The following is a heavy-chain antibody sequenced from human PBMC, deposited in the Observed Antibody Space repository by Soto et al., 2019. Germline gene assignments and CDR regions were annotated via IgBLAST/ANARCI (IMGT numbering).Heavy chain of an antibody. J-gene: IGHJ5*02. CDR1: GGSFSSYV. CDR2: IIPMFGTA. V-gene: IGHV1-69*01. D-gene: IGHD1-26*01. Sequence: QVQLVQSGAEVKQPGSSVRVSCKASGGSFSSYVISWVRQAPGQGLEWMGGIIPMFGTANYEQRFQGRLTINADERTNTAYMELSTLRSEDSAVYYCARDMHAGFTHYFDPWGQGTLVTVSS. CDR3: ARDMHAGFTHYFDP.